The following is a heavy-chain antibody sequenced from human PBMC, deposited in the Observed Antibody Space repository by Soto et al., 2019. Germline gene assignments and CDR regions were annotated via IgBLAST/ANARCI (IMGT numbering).Heavy chain of an antibody. CDR2: IYPGYSDT. V-gene: IGHV5-51*01. D-gene: IGHD3-16*01. J-gene: IGHJ4*02. Sequence: GESLKISCKGSGYSFTSYWIGWVRQMPGKGLEWMGIIYPGYSDTRYSPSFQVQVTISADKSISTAYLQWRSLKASDTAMYYCARNDDVWSVDYWGQGTLVTVSS. CDR1: GYSFTSYW. CDR3: ARNDDVWSVDY.